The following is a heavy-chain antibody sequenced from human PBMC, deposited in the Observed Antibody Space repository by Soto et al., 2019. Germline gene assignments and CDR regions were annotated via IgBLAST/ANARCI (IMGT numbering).Heavy chain of an antibody. J-gene: IGHJ4*02. CDR1: GGSISSGDYY. D-gene: IGHD5-18*01. Sequence: SETLSLTCTVSGGSISSGDYYWSWIRQPPGKGLEWIGYIYYSGSTYYNPSLKSRVTISVDTSKNQFSLKLSSVTAADTAVYYCDRTIDYSYGTKTDYWGQGTLVTVSS. CDR2: IYYSGST. CDR3: DRTIDYSYGTKTDY. V-gene: IGHV4-30-4*01.